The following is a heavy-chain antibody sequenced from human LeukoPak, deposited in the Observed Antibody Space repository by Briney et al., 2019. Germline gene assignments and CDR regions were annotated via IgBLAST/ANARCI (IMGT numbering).Heavy chain of an antibody. CDR2: IKQDGSEK. CDR3: ARGGWGSGVYFDY. Sequence: PGGSLRLPCAASGFTFSSYWMSWVRQAPGKGLEWVANIKQDGSEKYYVDSVKGRFTISRDNAKNSLYLQMNSLRAEDTAVYYCARGGWGSGVYFDYWGQGTLVTVSS. V-gene: IGHV3-7*01. D-gene: IGHD7-27*01. CDR1: GFTFSSYW. J-gene: IGHJ4*02.